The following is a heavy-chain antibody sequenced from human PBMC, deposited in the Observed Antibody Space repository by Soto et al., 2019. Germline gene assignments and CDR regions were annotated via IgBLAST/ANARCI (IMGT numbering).Heavy chain of an antibody. CDR1: GYTFTSYG. D-gene: IGHD2-21*01. J-gene: IGHJ6*02. CDR2: ISAYNGNT. V-gene: IGHV1-18*01. Sequence: ASVKVSCKASGYTFTSYGISWVRQAPGQGLEWMGWISAYNGNTNYAQKLQGRVTMTTDTSTSTAYLELRSLRSDDTAVYYCARGGIPPSHYYYYYGMDVWGQGTTVTVSS. CDR3: ARGGIPPSHYYYYYGMDV.